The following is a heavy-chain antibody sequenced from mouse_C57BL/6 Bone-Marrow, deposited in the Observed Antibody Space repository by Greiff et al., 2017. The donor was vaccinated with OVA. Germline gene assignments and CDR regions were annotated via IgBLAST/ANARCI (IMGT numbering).Heavy chain of an antibody. CDR2: ISSGGSYT. V-gene: IGHV5-6*01. CDR3: ARRWLLPFAY. D-gene: IGHD2-3*01. Sequence: EVQGVESGGDLVKPGGSLKLSCAASGFTFSSYGMSWVSQTPDNRLAWVATISSGGSYTYYPDSVKGRFTISRDNAKNTLYLHMSSLKSEDTAMYYCARRWLLPFAYWGQGTLVTVSA. J-gene: IGHJ3*01. CDR1: GFTFSSYG.